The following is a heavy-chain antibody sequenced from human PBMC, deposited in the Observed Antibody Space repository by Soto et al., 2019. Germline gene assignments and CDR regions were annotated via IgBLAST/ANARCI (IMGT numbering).Heavy chain of an antibody. J-gene: IGHJ3*02. D-gene: IGHD3-10*01. V-gene: IGHV3-23*01. CDR3: AKETKRITMVRGNDAFDI. CDR2: ISGSGGST. Sequence: GGSLRLSCAASGFTFSSYAMSWVRQAPGKGLEWVSAISGSGGSTYYADSVKGRFTISRDNSKNTLYLQMNSLRAEDTAVYYCAKETKRITMVRGNDAFDIWGQGTMVTVSS. CDR1: GFTFSSYA.